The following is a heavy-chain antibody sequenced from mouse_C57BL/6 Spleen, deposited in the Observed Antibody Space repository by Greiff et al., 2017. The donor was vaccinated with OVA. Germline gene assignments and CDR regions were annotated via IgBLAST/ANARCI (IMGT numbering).Heavy chain of an antibody. CDR3: ARWGVLLRYRGYFDY. V-gene: IGHV1-53*01. CDR1: GYTFTSYW. CDR2: INPSNGGT. Sequence: VKLQQPGTELVKPGASVKLSCKASGYTFTSYWMHWVKQRPGQGLEWIGNINPSNGGTNYNEKFKSKATLTVDKSSSTAYMQLSSLTSEDSAVYYCARWGVLLRYRGYFDYWGQGTTLTVSS. J-gene: IGHJ2*01. D-gene: IGHD1-1*01.